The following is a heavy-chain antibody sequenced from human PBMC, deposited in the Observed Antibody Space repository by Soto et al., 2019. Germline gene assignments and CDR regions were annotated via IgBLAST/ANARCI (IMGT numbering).Heavy chain of an antibody. CDR1: GYSFTNHW. Sequence: ESLKISFKGSGYSFTNHWIGWVRRLPGRGLEWMGIIYPGDSETKYNPSFEGQVSLSVDKSLSTAYLQWSSLKASDTAMYYCARHFSSNWFYFDYWGQGTLVTVSS. CDR3: ARHFSSNWFYFDY. CDR2: IYPGDSET. J-gene: IGHJ4*02. D-gene: IGHD6-13*01. V-gene: IGHV5-51*01.